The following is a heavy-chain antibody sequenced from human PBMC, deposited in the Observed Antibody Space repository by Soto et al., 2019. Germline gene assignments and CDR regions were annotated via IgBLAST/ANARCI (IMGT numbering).Heavy chain of an antibody. D-gene: IGHD3-16*01. CDR2: IYWDDAK. CDR3: AHRGGGDRILDY. Sequence: QITLKESGPTLVKPTQTLTLTCTFSGFSLSTSGVGVGWIRQPPGKALEWLALIYWDDAKHYSPSLKSRLTLTKDPSKNRGVLIKPNRDPLDTANYFCAHRGGGDRILDYWGQGTLVTVSS. CDR1: GFSLSTSGVG. V-gene: IGHV2-5*02. J-gene: IGHJ4*02.